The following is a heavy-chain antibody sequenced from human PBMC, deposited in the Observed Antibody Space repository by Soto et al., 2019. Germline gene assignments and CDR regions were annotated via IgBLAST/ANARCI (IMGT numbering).Heavy chain of an antibody. J-gene: IGHJ5*02. Sequence: GGSLRLSCAASGFTFSTFAMSWVRQAPGKGLECVSSVSASGGSTYYADSVKGRFTISRDSSGNTLSLQMNSLRAEDTAVYYCARAVAAPGPIRRENNWFDPWGQGTLVTVSS. V-gene: IGHV3-23*01. CDR1: GFTFSTFA. CDR2: VSASGGST. D-gene: IGHD2-15*01. CDR3: ARAVAAPGPIRRENNWFDP.